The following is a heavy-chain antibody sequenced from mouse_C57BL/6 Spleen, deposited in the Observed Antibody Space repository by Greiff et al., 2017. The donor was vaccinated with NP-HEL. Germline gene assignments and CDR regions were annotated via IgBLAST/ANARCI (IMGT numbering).Heavy chain of an antibody. D-gene: IGHD1-1*01. Sequence: QVQLQQSGAELARPGASVKLSCKASGYTFTSYGISWVKQRTGQGLEWIGEIYPRSGNTYYNEKFKGKATLTADKSSSTAYMELRSLTSEDSAVYFCARMVTTVKTWFAYWGQGTLVTVSA. CDR1: GYTFTSYG. CDR3: ARMVTTVKTWFAY. V-gene: IGHV1-81*01. J-gene: IGHJ3*01. CDR2: IYPRSGNT.